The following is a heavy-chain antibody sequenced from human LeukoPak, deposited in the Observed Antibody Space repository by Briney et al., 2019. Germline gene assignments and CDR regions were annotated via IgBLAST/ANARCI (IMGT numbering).Heavy chain of an antibody. CDR1: GASISTYY. CDR3: ALYSSSSLLHYFDY. CDR2: IYSSGNT. V-gene: IGHV4-4*08. J-gene: IGHJ4*02. Sequence: PSETLSLICNVSGASISTYYWSWIRQPPGKGLEWIGHIYSSGNTKYNPSLKSRVTISVDTSKNQFSLKLSSVTAADTAVYYCALYSSSSLLHYFDYWGQGTLVTVSS. D-gene: IGHD6-6*01.